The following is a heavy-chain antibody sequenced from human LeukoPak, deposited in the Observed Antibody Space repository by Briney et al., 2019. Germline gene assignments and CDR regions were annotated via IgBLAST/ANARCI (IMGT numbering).Heavy chain of an antibody. CDR1: GFTFSSYE. CDR3: ARDSAFDY. V-gene: IGHV3-48*03. J-gene: IGHJ4*02. Sequence: GGSLRLSCAASGFTFSSYETNWVRQAPGKGLEWVSYITGTGSRIYYADSVKGRFTISRDNAKNSLYLQMNSLRAEDTAVYYCARDSAFDYWGQGTLVTVSS. CDR2: ITGTGSRI. D-gene: IGHD6-25*01.